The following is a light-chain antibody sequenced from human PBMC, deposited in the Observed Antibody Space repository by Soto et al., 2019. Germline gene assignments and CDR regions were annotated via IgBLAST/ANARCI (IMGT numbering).Light chain of an antibody. CDR1: SSDLGAYNY. J-gene: IGLJ3*02. CDR2: EVS. V-gene: IGLV2-14*01. CDR3: SSYTTTHALV. Sequence: QSALTQPACVSGSPGQSITISCTGTSSDLGAYNYVSWYQQHPDKAPKLMIYEVSNRPSGVSDRFSGSKSGNTASLTISGLRTEDEADYYCSSYTTTHALVFGGGTKVTVL.